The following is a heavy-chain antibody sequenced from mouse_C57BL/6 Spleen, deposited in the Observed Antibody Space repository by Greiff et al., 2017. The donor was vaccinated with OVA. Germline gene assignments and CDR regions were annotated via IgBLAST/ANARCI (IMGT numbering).Heavy chain of an antibody. CDR3: TRLAPYAMDY. Sequence: VQLQQSGAELVRPGASVTLSCKASGYTFTDYEMHWVKQTPVHGLEWIGAIDPETGGTAYNQKFKGKAILTADKSSSTAYMELRSLTSEDSAVYYCTRLAPYAMDYWGKGTSVTVSS. CDR1: GYTFTDYE. V-gene: IGHV1-15*01. CDR2: IDPETGGT. J-gene: IGHJ4*01.